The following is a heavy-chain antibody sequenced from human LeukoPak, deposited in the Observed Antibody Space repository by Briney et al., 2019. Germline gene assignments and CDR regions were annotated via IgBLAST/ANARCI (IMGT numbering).Heavy chain of an antibody. J-gene: IGHJ5*02. Sequence: PGGSLRLSCAASGFTFSSYSISWVRQAPGKGLEWVSYISTSSAVMYYADSVKGRFTISRDDARNSVYLQMNSLRADDTAVYYCARDVAYCSGGSCYRSSASWGQGTLVIVSS. CDR1: GFTFSSYS. D-gene: IGHD2-15*01. V-gene: IGHV3-48*01. CDR2: ISTSSAVM. CDR3: ARDVAYCSGGSCYRSSAS.